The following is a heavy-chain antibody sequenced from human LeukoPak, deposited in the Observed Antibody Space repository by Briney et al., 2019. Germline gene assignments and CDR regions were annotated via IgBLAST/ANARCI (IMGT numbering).Heavy chain of an antibody. V-gene: IGHV1-18*01. J-gene: IGHJ4*02. D-gene: IGHD3-22*01. CDR2: ISAYNGNT. Sequence: GASVKVSRRASGYTFTSYGISWVRQAPGQGLEWMGWISAYNGNTNYAQKLQGRVTMTTDTSTSTAYMELRSLRSDDTAVYYCARDSSGYYPFDYWGREPWSPSPQ. CDR3: ARDSSGYYPFDY. CDR1: GYTFTSYG.